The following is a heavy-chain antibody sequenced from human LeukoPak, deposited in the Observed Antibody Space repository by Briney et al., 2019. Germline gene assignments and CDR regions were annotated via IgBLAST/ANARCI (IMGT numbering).Heavy chain of an antibody. V-gene: IGHV1-18*01. CDR2: ISAYNGNT. Sequence: ASVKVSCKASGYTFTSYGISWVRQAPGQGLEWMGWISAYNGNTNYAQNLQGRVTMSTDRSTSTAYMELRSLRSDDTAVYYCARDGVTTVRGVPYCFYYGMDVWGQGTTVTVSS. CDR1: GYTFTSYG. CDR3: ARDGVTTVRGVPYCFYYGMDV. J-gene: IGHJ6*02. D-gene: IGHD3-10*01.